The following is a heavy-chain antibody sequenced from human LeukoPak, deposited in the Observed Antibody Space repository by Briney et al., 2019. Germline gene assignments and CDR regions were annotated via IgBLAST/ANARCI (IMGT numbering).Heavy chain of an antibody. CDR1: GYSFTSYW. Sequence: GESLKISCWGSGYSFTSYWIGWVRQMPGQGLEWMGTIYPGDSDTRYSPSFQGQVTISADKFRNTAYLQWSGLRASDTAMYYCARLLGGTYYYFDFWGQGTLVTVSS. J-gene: IGHJ4*02. CDR3: ARLLGGTYYYFDF. CDR2: IYPGDSDT. V-gene: IGHV5-51*01. D-gene: IGHD1-7*01.